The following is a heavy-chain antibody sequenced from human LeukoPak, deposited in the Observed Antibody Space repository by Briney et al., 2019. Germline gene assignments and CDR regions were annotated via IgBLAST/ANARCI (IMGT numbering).Heavy chain of an antibody. CDR3: AKDVAAGGPRPYFQH. D-gene: IGHD2-15*01. Sequence: GGSLRLSCAASGFTFNSYAMSWVRQAPGKGLEWVSAISGSGGSTYYADSVKGRFTISRDYSKNTLYLQMNSLRAEDTAVDYCAKDVAAGGPRPYFQHWGQGTLVTVSS. CDR1: GFTFNSYA. CDR2: ISGSGGST. V-gene: IGHV3-23*01. J-gene: IGHJ1*01.